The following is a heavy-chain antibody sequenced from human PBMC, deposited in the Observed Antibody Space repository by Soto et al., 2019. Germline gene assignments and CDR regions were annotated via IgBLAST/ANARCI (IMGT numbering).Heavy chain of an antibody. CDR1: GFTFSSYG. J-gene: IGHJ4*02. D-gene: IGHD6-13*01. V-gene: IGHV3-33*01. CDR3: ARDSYSREGFDY. Sequence: GGSLRLSCAASGFTFSSYGMHWVRQAPGKGLEWVAVIWYDGSNKYYADSVKGRFTISRDNSKNTLYLQMNSLRAEDTAVYYCARDSYSREGFDYWGQGTLVTVSS. CDR2: IWYDGSNK.